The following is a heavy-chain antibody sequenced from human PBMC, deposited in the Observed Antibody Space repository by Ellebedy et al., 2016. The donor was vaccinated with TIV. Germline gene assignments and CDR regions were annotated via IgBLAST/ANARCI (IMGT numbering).Heavy chain of an antibody. V-gene: IGHV3-30*02. CDR1: GFTFSNYG. CDR3: AKYPGGATVVRGPKEYYFDY. J-gene: IGHJ4*02. D-gene: IGHD3-10*01. Sequence: PGGSLRLSCAASGFTFSNYGMHRVRQAPGKGLEWVAFIWYDGKKKFYADSVKGRFTITRDNSKDTLYLQMDSLRAEDTAVYYCAKYPGGATVVRGPKEYYFDYWGQGTLVTVSS. CDR2: IWYDGKKK.